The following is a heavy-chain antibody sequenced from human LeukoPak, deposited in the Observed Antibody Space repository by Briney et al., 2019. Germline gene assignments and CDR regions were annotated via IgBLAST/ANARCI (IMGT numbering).Heavy chain of an antibody. Sequence: SETLSLTCTVSGGSISSYYWSWIRQPPGKGLEWIGYIYYSGSTNYNPSLKSRVTISVDTSKNQFSLKVRSVTAADTAVYYCAREPPYYASENFIDAFDIWGQGTKVTVSS. J-gene: IGHJ3*02. CDR1: GGSISSYY. D-gene: IGHD3-10*01. CDR3: AREPPYYASENFIDAFDI. V-gene: IGHV4-59*12. CDR2: IYYSGST.